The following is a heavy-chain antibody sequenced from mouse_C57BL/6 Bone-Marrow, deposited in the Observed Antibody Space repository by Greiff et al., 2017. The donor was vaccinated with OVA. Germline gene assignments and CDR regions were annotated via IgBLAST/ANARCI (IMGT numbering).Heavy chain of an antibody. D-gene: IGHD2-12*01. CDR3: ASPEAYDGAMDY. CDR1: GYTFTSYG. V-gene: IGHV1-81*01. CDR2: IYPRSGNT. J-gene: IGHJ4*01. Sequence: VQLQQSGAELARPGASVKLSCKASGYTFTSYGISWVKQRTGQGLEWIGEIYPRSGNTYYNEKFKGKATLTADKSSSTAYMELRSLTSEDSAVYFCASPEAYDGAMDYWGQGTSVTVSS.